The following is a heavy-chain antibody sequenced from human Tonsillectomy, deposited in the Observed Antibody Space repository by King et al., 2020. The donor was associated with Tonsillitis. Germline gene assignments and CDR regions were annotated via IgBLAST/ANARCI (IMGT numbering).Heavy chain of an antibody. CDR2: IYYSGST. D-gene: IGHD2-15*01. CDR3: ARGYCSGGTCAHLDY. CDR1: GGSISSYY. Sequence: VQLQESGPGLVKPSETLSLTCTVSGGSISSYYWSWIRQPPGKGLEWIGYIYYSGSTNYNPSLKSRVTISVDTSKNQFSLKLSSVTAADTAVYYCARGYCSGGTCAHLDYWGQGTLVTVSS. V-gene: IGHV4-59*01. J-gene: IGHJ4*02.